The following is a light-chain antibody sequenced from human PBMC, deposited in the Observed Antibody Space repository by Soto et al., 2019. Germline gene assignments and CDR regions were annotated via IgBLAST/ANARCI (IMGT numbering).Light chain of an antibody. V-gene: IGKV1-27*01. CDR2: AAS. CDR3: QKYDHAPLT. CDR1: QSISTH. J-gene: IGKJ4*01. Sequence: DIQMTQSPSSLSASVGDRVTITCRASQSISTHLNWYQQKPGKAPNLLIYAASTLQSGVPSRFSGSGSGPDFTLTISSLQPEDVATYYCQKYDHAPLTFGGGTKVDIK.